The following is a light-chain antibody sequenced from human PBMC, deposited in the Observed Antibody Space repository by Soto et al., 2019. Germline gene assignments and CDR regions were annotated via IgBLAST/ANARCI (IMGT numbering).Light chain of an antibody. CDR2: GAS. J-gene: IGKJ5*01. CDR3: QQYNNWPPIT. CDR1: ESVSTN. V-gene: IGKV3-15*01. Sequence: QGDTVTISCRASESVSTNLAWYQQKAGQAPRLLIYGASTRATGIPARFSGSGSGTEFTLTISSLQSEDFAVYYCQQYNNWPPITFGQGTLLEIK.